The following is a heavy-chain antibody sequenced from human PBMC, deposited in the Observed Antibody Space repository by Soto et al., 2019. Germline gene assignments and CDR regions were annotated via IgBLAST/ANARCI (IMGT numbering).Heavy chain of an antibody. V-gene: IGHV1-46*01. D-gene: IGHD2-21*02. J-gene: IGHJ4*02. Sequence: QVKLVQPGAEVKKPGASVKVSCKAAGYTFTSYYMHWVRQAPGQGLEWMGLINPSGGSTSYAQNFQGRVTMNRYMSTSTVFMELRSLRSEDTAVYYCARDYGGNSCFDYWGQGTLVTVSS. CDR3: ARDYGGNSCFDY. CDR2: INPSGGST. CDR1: GYTFTSYY.